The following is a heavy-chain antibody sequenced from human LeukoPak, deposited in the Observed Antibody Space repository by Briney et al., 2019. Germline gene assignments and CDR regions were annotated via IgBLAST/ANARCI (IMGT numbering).Heavy chain of an antibody. CDR3: ARGRLLWFGYYYYYYGMDV. CDR2: IYYSGST. V-gene: IGHV4-30-4*01. D-gene: IGHD3-10*01. CDR1: GGSISSGDYY. Sequence: SETLSLTCTVSGGSISSGDYYWSWIRQPPGTGLEWIGYIYYSGSTYYNPSLKSRVTISVDTSKNQFSLKLSSVTAADTAVYYCARGRLLWFGYYYYYYGMDVWGQGTTVTVSS. J-gene: IGHJ6*02.